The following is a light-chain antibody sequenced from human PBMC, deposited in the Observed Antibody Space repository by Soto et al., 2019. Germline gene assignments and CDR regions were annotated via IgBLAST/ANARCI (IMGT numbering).Light chain of an antibody. CDR1: QSVVSRN. Sequence: IVLTQSPGTLSLSPGERATLSCRASQSVVSRNLAWYQQKSGQAPRLLIYGTSSRAVHTPDRFSGSGSGTDFTLTISGLEPEDFAVYYCQHFGNSLWTFGQGTKVEI. CDR2: GTS. CDR3: QHFGNSLWT. J-gene: IGKJ1*01. V-gene: IGKV3-20*01.